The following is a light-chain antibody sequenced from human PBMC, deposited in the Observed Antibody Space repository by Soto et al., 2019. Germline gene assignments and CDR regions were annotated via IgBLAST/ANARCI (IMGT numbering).Light chain of an antibody. J-gene: IGKJ4*01. Sequence: IQMTQSPSSLSASVGDRVTITCRASQSITNYLNWYQQKPGKAPKLLIYGASSLQSGVPSRFSGSGSGTDFTLTISSLQPEDFATYYCQQSYSIPVFGCGTKVDIK. CDR1: QSITNY. CDR2: GAS. V-gene: IGKV1-39*01. CDR3: QQSYSIPV.